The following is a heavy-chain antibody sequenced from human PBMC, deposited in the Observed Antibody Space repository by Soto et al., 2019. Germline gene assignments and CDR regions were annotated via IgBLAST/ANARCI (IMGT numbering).Heavy chain of an antibody. Sequence: PGGSLRLSCAASGFTFSSYAMSWVRQAPGKGLEWVSAISGSGGSTYYADSVKGRFTISADKSISTAYLQWSSLKASDTAMYYCARHGPRVYYDNSDYYYYGMDVWGQGTTVTVSS. J-gene: IGHJ6*02. CDR2: ISGSGGST. CDR3: ARHGPRVYYDNSDYYYYGMDV. D-gene: IGHD3-22*01. CDR1: GFTFSSYA. V-gene: IGHV3-23*01.